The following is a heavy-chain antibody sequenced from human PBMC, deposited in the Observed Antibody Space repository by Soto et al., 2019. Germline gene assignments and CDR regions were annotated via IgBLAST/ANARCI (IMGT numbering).Heavy chain of an antibody. Sequence: QLQLQESGPGLVKPSETLSLTCTVSGGSISDDTYYWGWIRQPPGKGLGWIGSIYYSGTSSYNPSLKSRVTMSVDTSKKQLSLRLRSVTAADTAVYYCARLHCDSPNCVPLDPWGQGTLVIVSS. CDR2: IYYSGTS. CDR3: ARLHCDSPNCVPLDP. D-gene: IGHD2-2*01. J-gene: IGHJ5*02. V-gene: IGHV4-39*01. CDR1: GGSISDDTYY.